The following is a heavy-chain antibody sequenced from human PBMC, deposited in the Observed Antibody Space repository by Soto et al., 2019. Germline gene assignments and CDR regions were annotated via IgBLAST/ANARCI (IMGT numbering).Heavy chain of an antibody. V-gene: IGHV3-23*01. Sequence: GGSLRLSCAASGFTFSSYAMSWVRQAPGKGLEWVSAISGSGGSTYYADSVKGRFTISRDNSKNTLYLQMNSLRAEDTAVYYCAKDFYGSGSYHLCYFDYWGQGTLVTVSS. CDR3: AKDFYGSGSYHLCYFDY. CDR1: GFTFSSYA. D-gene: IGHD3-10*01. CDR2: ISGSGGST. J-gene: IGHJ4*02.